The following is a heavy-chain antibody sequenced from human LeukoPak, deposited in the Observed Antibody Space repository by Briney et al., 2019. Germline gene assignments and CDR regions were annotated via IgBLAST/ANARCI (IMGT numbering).Heavy chain of an antibody. Sequence: SGTLSLTCAVSGGSISSSNWWSWIRQPPGKGLEWIGEIYHSGSTNYNPSLKSRVTISVDTSKNQFSLKLSSVTAADTAVEDCARGRVGSLKPYDGWVRGTLDTVSS. J-gene: IGHJ4*02. CDR2: IYHSGST. D-gene: IGHD1-1*01. CDR3: ARGRVGSLKPYDG. V-gene: IGHV4-4*02. CDR1: GGSISSSNW.